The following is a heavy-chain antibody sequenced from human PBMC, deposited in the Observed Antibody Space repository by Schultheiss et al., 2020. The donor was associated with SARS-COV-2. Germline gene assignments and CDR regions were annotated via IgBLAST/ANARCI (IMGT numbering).Heavy chain of an antibody. CDR1: GWSFSGYY. Sequence: SETLSLTCAVYGWSFSGYYWSWIRQPPGKGLEWIGYIYYSGSTNYNPSLKSRVTISVDTSENQFSMRLSSVTAADTDVYYCARDPVFNYHDSSGYSGIDYWGQGILVTVSS. CDR3: ARDPVFNYHDSSGYSGIDY. V-gene: IGHV4-34*11. J-gene: IGHJ4*02. D-gene: IGHD3-22*01. CDR2: IYYSGST.